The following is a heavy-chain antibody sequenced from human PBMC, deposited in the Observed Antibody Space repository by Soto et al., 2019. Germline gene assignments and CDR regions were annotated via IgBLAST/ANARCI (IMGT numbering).Heavy chain of an antibody. J-gene: IGHJ4*02. V-gene: IGHV3-9*01. CDR2: ISWNSGSI. D-gene: IGHD5-18*01. CDR3: AKAPYGEYSYGYFDY. CDR1: GFTFDDYA. Sequence: GGSLRLSCAASGFTFDDYAMHWVRQAPGKGLEWVSGISWNSGSIGYADSVKGRFTISRDNAKNSLYLQMNSLRAEDTALYYCAKAPYGEYSYGYFDYWGQGTLVTVSS.